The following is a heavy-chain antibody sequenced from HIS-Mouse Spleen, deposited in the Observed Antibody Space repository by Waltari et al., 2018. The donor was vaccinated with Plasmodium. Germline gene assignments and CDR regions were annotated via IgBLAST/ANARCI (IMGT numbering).Heavy chain of an antibody. J-gene: IGHJ3*02. CDR1: GGSFSGYY. CDR3: ARGQLGIDAFDI. Sequence: QVQLQQWGAGLLKPSETLSLTCAVYGGSFSGYYWSWIRQPPGKGLEWIGEINHSGSTNYNPSLKSRVTRSVDTSKNQFSLKRSSVTAADTAVYYCARGQLGIDAFDIWGQGTMVTVSS. D-gene: IGHD7-27*01. V-gene: IGHV4-34*01. CDR2: INHSGST.